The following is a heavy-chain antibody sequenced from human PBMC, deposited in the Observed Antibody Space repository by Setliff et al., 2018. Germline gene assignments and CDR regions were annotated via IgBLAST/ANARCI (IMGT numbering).Heavy chain of an antibody. J-gene: IGHJ6*03. D-gene: IGHD3-10*01. CDR1: GYPFVGYF. Sequence: GASVKVSCKTSGYPFVGYFIYWMRQAPGQGLEWVGWIDPKSGRTKYAVKFQGRVTMTRDTSSSTIYMEVNSLTSDDTAVYYCARDPTGSDFVFSYFFDVWGKGTTVTVSS. CDR2: IDPKSGRT. CDR3: ARDPTGSDFVFSYFFDV. V-gene: IGHV1-2*02.